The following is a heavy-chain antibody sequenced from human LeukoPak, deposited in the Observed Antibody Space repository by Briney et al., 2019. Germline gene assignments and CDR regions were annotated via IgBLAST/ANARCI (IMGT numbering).Heavy chain of an antibody. CDR1: GFSFNNYA. Sequence: GGSLSLSCVGSGFSFNNYAMSWVRQAPAKGLEWVSSLSGSGGSTQYADSVKGRFSISRDNSKNTLILQMNSLRAEDTAVYYCAKSSYYDSSGYYREYYFDYWGQGMLVTVSS. V-gene: IGHV3-23*01. J-gene: IGHJ4*02. D-gene: IGHD3-22*01. CDR2: LSGSGGST. CDR3: AKSSYYDSSGYYREYYFDY.